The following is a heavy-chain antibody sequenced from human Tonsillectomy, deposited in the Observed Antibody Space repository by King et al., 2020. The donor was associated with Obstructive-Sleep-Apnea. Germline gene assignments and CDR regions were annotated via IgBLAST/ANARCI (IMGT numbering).Heavy chain of an antibody. CDR3: ARDWRVVIYGSYYFYVMDV. J-gene: IGHJ6*02. Sequence: VQLVESGPEVKKPGASVKVSCKASGYTFTDYYMHWVRQAPGQGLEWMGWIKLNSGGTNYAQKFQGRVTMTRDTSIRTAYMELSRARSDDTAVYYCARDWRVVIYGSYYFYVMDVWAKGPRSPSP. V-gene: IGHV1-2*02. D-gene: IGHD3-10*01. CDR1: GYTFTDYY. CDR2: IKLNSGGT.